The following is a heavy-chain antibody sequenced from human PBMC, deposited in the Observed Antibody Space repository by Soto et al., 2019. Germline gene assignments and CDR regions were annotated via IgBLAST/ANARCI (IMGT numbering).Heavy chain of an antibody. CDR3: AKGRIAVAAGAFDS. V-gene: IGHV3-33*03. Sequence: QVHLAESGGGVVQPGTSLRLSCAASGFPFDRYAIHWVRQAPGNGLEWVAAIWYDGSYTYYGESVKGRFLISRDNSKNTVFLEMNSLSAEDAAVYFCAKGRIAVAAGAFDSWGPGTRVIVSS. CDR2: IWYDGSYT. J-gene: IGHJ3*01. CDR1: GFPFDRYA. D-gene: IGHD6-19*01.